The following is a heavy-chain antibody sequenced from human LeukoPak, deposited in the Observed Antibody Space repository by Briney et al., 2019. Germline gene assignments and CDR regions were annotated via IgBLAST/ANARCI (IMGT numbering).Heavy chain of an antibody. CDR3: ARDSGGSGSGFDY. J-gene: IGHJ4*02. Sequence: PSETLSLTCAVYGGSFSGFYWSWVRQPPGKGLEWIGEINHSGSTYYNPSFKSRVTILVDTSRNQFSLKLTSVTAADTAVYYCARDSGGSGSGFDYWGQGTLVTVSS. CDR2: INHSGST. V-gene: IGHV4-34*01. D-gene: IGHD2-15*01. CDR1: GGSFSGFY.